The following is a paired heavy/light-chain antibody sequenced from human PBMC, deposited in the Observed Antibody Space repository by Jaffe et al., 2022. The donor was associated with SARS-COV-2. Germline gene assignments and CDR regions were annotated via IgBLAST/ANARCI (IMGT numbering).Light chain of an antibody. Sequence: EIVLTQSPGTLSLSPGERATLSCRASQSVSSSFLAWYQQKAGQAPRLLIYGSSTRAAGIPGRFVGSGSGTDFILTITRLEPEDFAVYYCQQYGSSVWTFGQGTKVEIK. CDR2: GSS. V-gene: IGKV3-20*01. J-gene: IGKJ1*01. CDR1: QSVSSSF. CDR3: QQYGSSVWT.
Heavy chain of an antibody. J-gene: IGHJ5*02. CDR1: GGIFSSYA. CDR2: IIPSFGTA. CDR3: ARDGRWQQFHLLGWFDP. V-gene: IGHV1-69*01. D-gene: IGHD1-26*01. Sequence: QVQLVQSGAEVKKPGSSVKVSCKASGGIFSSYAISWVRQAPGQGLEWMGGIIPSFGTASYAQKFQGRVTITADESTTTVYMELSSLRSEDTAVYYCARDGRWQQFHLLGWFDPWGQGTLVTVSS.